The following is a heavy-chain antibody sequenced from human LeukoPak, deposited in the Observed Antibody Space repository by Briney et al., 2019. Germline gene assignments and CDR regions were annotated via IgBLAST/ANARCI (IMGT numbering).Heavy chain of an antibody. J-gene: IGHJ4*02. CDR1: GFTFSSYA. CDR3: ARDRNYYDSSGYYSVTALDY. V-gene: IGHV3-30*04. Sequence: PGGSLRLSCAASGFTFSSYAMYWVRQAPGKGLEWVAVISYDGSNKYYADSVKGRFTISRDNSKNTLYLQMNSLRAEDTAVYYCARDRNYYDSSGYYSVTALDYWGQGTLVTVSS. CDR2: ISYDGSNK. D-gene: IGHD3-22*01.